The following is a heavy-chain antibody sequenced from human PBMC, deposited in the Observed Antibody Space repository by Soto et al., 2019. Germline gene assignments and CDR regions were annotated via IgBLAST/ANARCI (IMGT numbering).Heavy chain of an antibody. Sequence: QVQLQQWGAGLLKPSETLSLTCAVYGGSFSGYYWSWIRQPPGKGLEWIGEINHSGSTNYNPSLKRRVPIQVDTSKSQFPLKLSSVTAADTAVYFCARGDLKNPDYWGQGTLVPVSS. CDR3: ARGDLKNPDY. CDR1: GGSFSGYY. V-gene: IGHV4-34*01. J-gene: IGHJ4*02. CDR2: INHSGST.